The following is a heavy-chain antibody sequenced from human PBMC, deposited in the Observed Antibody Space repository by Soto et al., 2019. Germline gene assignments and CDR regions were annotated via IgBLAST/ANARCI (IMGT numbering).Heavy chain of an antibody. Sequence: GGSLRLSCAASGITFSSYSMNWVRRAPGKGLEWVSSISSSSSYIYYADSVKGRFTISRDNAKNSLYLQMNSLRAEDTAVYYCARDYDFWSGPNYHYIDVWGKGTTVTVSS. CDR2: ISSSSSYI. CDR1: GITFSSYS. J-gene: IGHJ6*03. V-gene: IGHV3-21*01. CDR3: ARDYDFWSGPNYHYIDV. D-gene: IGHD3-3*01.